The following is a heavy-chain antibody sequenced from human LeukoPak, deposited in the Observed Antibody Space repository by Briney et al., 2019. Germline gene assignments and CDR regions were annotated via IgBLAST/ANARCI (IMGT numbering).Heavy chain of an antibody. D-gene: IGHD3-22*01. J-gene: IGHJ6*03. CDR2: ISSSGSTI. CDR3: ARDSSGYDHYYYMDV. CDR1: GFTFSSYE. Sequence: GGSLRLSCAASGFTFSSYEMNWVRQAPGKGLEWVSYISSSGSTIYYADSVKGRFTISRDNAKNSLYLQMNSLRAEDTAVYYCARDSSGYDHYYYMDVWGKGTTVTISS. V-gene: IGHV3-48*03.